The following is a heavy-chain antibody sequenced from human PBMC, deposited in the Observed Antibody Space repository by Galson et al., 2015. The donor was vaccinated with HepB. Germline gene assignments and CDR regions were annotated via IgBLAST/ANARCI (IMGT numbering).Heavy chain of an antibody. CDR3: ARAPPNLNTVYYYYFYAMDV. D-gene: IGHD2-2*02. Sequence: SLRLSCAASGFTFTSYSMDWVRQAPGKGLERVAVISYDGNNKYYADSVRGRFTISRDNSKNTLYLQMDSLRAEDTAVYYCARAPPNLNTVYYYYFYAMDVWGQGTTVTVSS. CDR1: GFTFTSYS. J-gene: IGHJ6*02. CDR2: ISYDGNNK. V-gene: IGHV3-30*04.